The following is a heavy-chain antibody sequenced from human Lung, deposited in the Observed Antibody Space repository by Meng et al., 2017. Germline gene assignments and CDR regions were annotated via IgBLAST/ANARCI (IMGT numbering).Heavy chain of an antibody. D-gene: IGHD4-11*01. Sequence: QGRLKEGGAGGVKAWGALAPAGGGAGGSVGDWGGGWIRQPPGKGLEWIGEINHSGSTNYNPSLESRATISVDTSQNNLSLKLSSVTAADSAVYYCARGPTTMAHDFDYWGQGTLVTVSS. CDR2: INHSGST. J-gene: IGHJ4*02. V-gene: IGHV4-34*01. CDR1: GGSVGDWG. CDR3: ARGPTTMAHDFDY.